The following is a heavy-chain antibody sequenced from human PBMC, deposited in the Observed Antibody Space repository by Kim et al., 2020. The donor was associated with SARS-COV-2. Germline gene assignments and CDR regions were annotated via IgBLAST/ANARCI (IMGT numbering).Heavy chain of an antibody. J-gene: IGHJ4*02. V-gene: IGHV3-21*01. D-gene: IGHD6-6*01. CDR2: ISSSSSYI. CDR1: GFTFSSYS. CDR3: ANSIAARPYSDY. Sequence: GGSLRLSCAASGFTFSSYSMNWVRQAPGKGLEWVSSISSSSSYIYYADSVKGRFTISRDNAKNSLYLQRNSLRAEDTAVYYCANSIAARPYSDYWGQGTLVTVSS.